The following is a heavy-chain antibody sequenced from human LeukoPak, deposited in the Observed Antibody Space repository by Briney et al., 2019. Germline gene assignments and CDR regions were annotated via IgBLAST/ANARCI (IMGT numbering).Heavy chain of an antibody. J-gene: IGHJ4*02. CDR1: GFTFSTYW. CDR3: AKDLLPGYYYGSGSYGPWFDY. CDR2: LKQDGSEK. D-gene: IGHD3-10*01. Sequence: GGSLRLSCVASGFTFSTYWMSWVRQAPGKGLEWVANLKQDGSEKYYVDSVKGRFTISRDNSKNTLYLQMNSLRAEDTAVYYCAKDLLPGYYYGSGSYGPWFDYWGQGTLVTVSS. V-gene: IGHV3-7*03.